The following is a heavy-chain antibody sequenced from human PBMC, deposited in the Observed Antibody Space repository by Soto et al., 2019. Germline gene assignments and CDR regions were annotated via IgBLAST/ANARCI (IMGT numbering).Heavy chain of an antibody. J-gene: IGHJ4*02. D-gene: IGHD4-17*01. Sequence: ASVKVSCKASGYTFTSYAMHWVRQAPGQRLEWMGWINAGNGNTKYSQKFQGRVTITRDTSASTAYMELSSLRSEDTAVYYCARLKRGTVTTSYFDYWGQGTLVTVSS. V-gene: IGHV1-3*01. CDR1: GYTFTSYA. CDR2: INAGNGNT. CDR3: ARLKRGTVTTSYFDY.